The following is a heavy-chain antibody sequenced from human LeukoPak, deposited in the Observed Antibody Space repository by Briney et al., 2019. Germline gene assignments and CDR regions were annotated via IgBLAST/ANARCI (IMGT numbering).Heavy chain of an antibody. CDR2: ISETGSTI. V-gene: IGHV3-48*03. CDR3: VRGYTPDY. D-gene: IGHD5-18*01. CDR1: GFIFSDLE. J-gene: IGHJ4*02. Sequence: QPGGSLRLSCVASGFIFSDLEMHWVRQAPGKGLEWISFISETGSTIYYADSVTGRFTISRDNAKNSLYLQMDSLRDEDTALYYCVRGYTPDYWGQGALVTVSP.